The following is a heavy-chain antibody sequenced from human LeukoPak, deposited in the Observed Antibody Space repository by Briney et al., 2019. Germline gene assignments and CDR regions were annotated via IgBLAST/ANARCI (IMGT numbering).Heavy chain of an antibody. CDR1: GFTFSSYT. CDR3: ARGPSGYHNT. CDR2: ISGGGGST. D-gene: IGHD5-12*01. V-gene: IGHV3-23*01. J-gene: IGHJ4*02. Sequence: GGSLRLSCAASGFTFSSYTMSWVRQAPGKGLEWVSPISGGGGSTYYADSVKGRFTVSRDNSKNTLYLQMNSLRAEDTAVYYCARGPSGYHNTGGQGTLVTVSS.